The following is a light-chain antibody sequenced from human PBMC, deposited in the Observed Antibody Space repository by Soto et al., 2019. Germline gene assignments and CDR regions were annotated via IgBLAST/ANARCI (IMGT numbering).Light chain of an antibody. CDR2: ATS. CDR3: IQDFISPLT. V-gene: IGKV1-6*01. CDR1: QGIRGD. Sequence: IQMTQSPSTLSGSVGDRVTITCRASQGIRGDLGWYQQKPGKAPKLLISATSTLQSGVPSRFSGRGSGTNFTLTISSLQSEDSATYYCIQDFISPLTVGQGTKV. J-gene: IGKJ1*01.